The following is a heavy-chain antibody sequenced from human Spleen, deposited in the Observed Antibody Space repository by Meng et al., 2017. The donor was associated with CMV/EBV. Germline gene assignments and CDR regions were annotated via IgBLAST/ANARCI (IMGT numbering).Heavy chain of an antibody. D-gene: IGHD3-16*02. CDR1: GVSFSGYY. J-gene: IGHJ5*02. Sequence: CAVYGVSFSGYYWSWIRQPPGKGLEWIGEINHSGSTNYNPSLKSRVTISADTSKNQFSLKLSSVTAADTAVYYCARGDWGYTGGFDPWGQGTLVTVSS. V-gene: IGHV4-34*01. CDR3: ARGDWGYTGGFDP. CDR2: INHSGST.